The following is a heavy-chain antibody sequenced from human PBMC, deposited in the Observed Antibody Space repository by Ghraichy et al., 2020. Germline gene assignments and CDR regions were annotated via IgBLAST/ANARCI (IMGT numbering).Heavy chain of an antibody. CDR3: ARGPAPYRESDYGWFDP. J-gene: IGHJ5*02. Sequence: GGSLRLSCAASGLTFSSYSMNWVRQAPGKGLEWVAYISSSSSTIHYADSVKGRFTISRDNAKNSLYLQMNSLRDEDTAVYYCARGPAPYRESDYGWFDPWGQGTLVTVS. D-gene: IGHD3-16*01. CDR2: ISSSSSTI. CDR1: GLTFSSYS. V-gene: IGHV3-48*02.